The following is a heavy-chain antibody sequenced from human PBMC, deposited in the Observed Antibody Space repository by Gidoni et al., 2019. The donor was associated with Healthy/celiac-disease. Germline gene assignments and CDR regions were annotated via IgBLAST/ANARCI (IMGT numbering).Heavy chain of an antibody. CDR3: ARVGPYSSSSVRAAFDI. Sequence: QVQLGQSGAEVKKPGASVKVSCKASGYTFTSYGISWVRQAPGQGLEWMGWISAYNGNTNYAQKLQGRVTMTTDTSTSTAYMELRSLRSDDTAVYYCARVGPYSSSSVRAAFDIWGQGTMVTVSS. V-gene: IGHV1-18*01. CDR2: ISAYNGNT. J-gene: IGHJ3*02. CDR1: GYTFTSYG. D-gene: IGHD6-6*01.